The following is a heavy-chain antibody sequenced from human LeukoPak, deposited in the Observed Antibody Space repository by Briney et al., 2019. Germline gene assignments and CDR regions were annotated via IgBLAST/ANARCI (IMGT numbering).Heavy chain of an antibody. Sequence: GASVKVSCKASGYTFTSYYMHWVRQAPGQGLEWMGIINPSGGSTSCAQKFQGRVTMTRDTSTSTVYMELSSLRSEDTAVYYCARDRYRLVLGYWGQGTLVTVSS. D-gene: IGHD6-19*01. V-gene: IGHV1-46*01. CDR2: INPSGGST. CDR3: ARDRYRLVLGY. J-gene: IGHJ4*02. CDR1: GYTFTSYY.